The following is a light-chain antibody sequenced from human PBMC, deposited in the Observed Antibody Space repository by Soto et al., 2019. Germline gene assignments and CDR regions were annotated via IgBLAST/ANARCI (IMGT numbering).Light chain of an antibody. Sequence: DIVMTQSPVSLSVTPGEPASISCRSSQSLLHSYGNNYLDWYLQKPGQSPQLLIYLGSNRASGVPDRFSGSGSGTDFTLKISRVEAEDVGVYYCMQALQAPLTFGGGTKVEI. CDR1: QSLLHSYGNNY. CDR2: LGS. V-gene: IGKV2-28*01. J-gene: IGKJ4*01. CDR3: MQALQAPLT.